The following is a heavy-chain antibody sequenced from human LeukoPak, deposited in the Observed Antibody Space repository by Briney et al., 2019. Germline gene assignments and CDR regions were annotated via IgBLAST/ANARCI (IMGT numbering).Heavy chain of an antibody. Sequence: SETLSLTCTVSGGSISSYYWSWIRQPPGKGLEWIGYMYYSGSTNYNPSLKSRVTISVDTSKNQFSLKLSSVTAADTAVYYCARGARYSGYEGPYFDYWGQGTLVTVSS. CDR1: GGSISSYY. V-gene: IGHV4-59*01. CDR2: MYYSGST. J-gene: IGHJ4*02. CDR3: ARGARYSGYEGPYFDY. D-gene: IGHD5-12*01.